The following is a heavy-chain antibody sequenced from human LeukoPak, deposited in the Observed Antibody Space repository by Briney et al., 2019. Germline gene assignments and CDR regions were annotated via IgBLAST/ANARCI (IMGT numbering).Heavy chain of an antibody. CDR1: GYNFTTFW. CDR3: ARRYYYGSGSTRSYYFDY. D-gene: IGHD3-10*01. V-gene: IGHV5-51*01. J-gene: IGHJ4*02. CDR2: IYPGDSDT. Sequence: GESLKISCKGSGYNFTTFWIGWVRQMPGKGLEWMGIIYPGDSDTRYRPSLQGQVTISADKSIRTAYLQWSSLKASDTAMYYCARRYYYGSGSTRSYYFDYWGQGTLVTVSS.